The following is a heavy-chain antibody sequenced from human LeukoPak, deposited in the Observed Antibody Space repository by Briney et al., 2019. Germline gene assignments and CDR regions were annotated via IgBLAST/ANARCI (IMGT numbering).Heavy chain of an antibody. CDR2: ISGSGGGT. J-gene: IGHJ4*02. CDR3: AKRGVVIRVILVGFHKEAYYFDS. Sequence: GGSLRLSCAVSGITLSNYAMTWVRQAPGKGLEWVAGISGSGGGTNYADSVKGRFTISRDNSKNALYLQMNNLRVDDTAVYFCAKRGVVIRVILVGFHKEAYYFDSWGQGALVTVSS. V-gene: IGHV3-23*01. CDR1: GITLSNYA. D-gene: IGHD3-22*01.